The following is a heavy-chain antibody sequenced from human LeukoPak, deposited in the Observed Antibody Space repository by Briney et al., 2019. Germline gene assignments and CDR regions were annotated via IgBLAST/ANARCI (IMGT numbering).Heavy chain of an antibody. CDR1: GGSFSGYY. CDR3: AGGADGK. D-gene: IGHD1-26*01. J-gene: IGHJ4*02. V-gene: IGHV4-34*01. Sequence: SETLSLTCAVYGGSFSGYYWSWIRQPPGKGLEWIGEINHSGSTNYNPSLKSRVTISVDTSKNQFSLKLSSVTAADTAVYYCAGGADGKWGQGTLVTVSS. CDR2: INHSGST.